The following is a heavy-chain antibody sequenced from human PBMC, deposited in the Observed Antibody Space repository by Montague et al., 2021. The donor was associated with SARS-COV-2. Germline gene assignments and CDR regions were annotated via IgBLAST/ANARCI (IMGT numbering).Heavy chain of an antibody. J-gene: IGHJ1*01. CDR2: IYSGGST. CDR1: GFTVSNNY. CDR3: ARGPYSSGWYTYEYFPH. D-gene: IGHD6-19*01. V-gene: IGHV3-53*01. Sequence: SLRLSCAASGFTVSNNYMIWVRQAPGKGLEWVSIIYSGGSTYHADSVKGRFTISRDNSNNTVYLQMNSLRAEDTAVYYCARGPYSSGWYTYEYFPHWGQGTLVTVSS.